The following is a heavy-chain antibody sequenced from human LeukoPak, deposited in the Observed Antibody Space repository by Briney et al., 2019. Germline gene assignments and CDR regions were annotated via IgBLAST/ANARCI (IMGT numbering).Heavy chain of an antibody. Sequence: SETLSLTCAVYSGSFSGYYWSWIRQPPGKGLEWIGEINHSGSTNYSPSLKSRVTISVDTSKNQFSLKLSSVTAADTAVYYCARVSKGLLWFGEVVAFDIWGQGTMATVSS. CDR2: INHSGST. CDR3: ARVSKGLLWFGEVVAFDI. V-gene: IGHV4-34*01. D-gene: IGHD3-10*01. J-gene: IGHJ3*02. CDR1: SGSFSGYY.